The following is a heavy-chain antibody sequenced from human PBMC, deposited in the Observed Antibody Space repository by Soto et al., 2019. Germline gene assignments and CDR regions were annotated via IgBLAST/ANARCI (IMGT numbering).Heavy chain of an antibody. D-gene: IGHD3-10*01. CDR2: INHSGST. J-gene: IGHJ4*02. V-gene: IGHV4-34*01. CDR1: GGSFSGYY. Sequence: SETLSLTCAVYGGSFSGYYWSWIRQPPGKWLEWIGEINHSGSTNYNPSLKSRVTISVDTSKNQFSLKLSSVTAADTAVYYCARRDTPTRTYYYGSGSSRTTPYVDYWGQGTLVTVS. CDR3: ARRDTPTRTYYYGSGSSRTTPYVDY.